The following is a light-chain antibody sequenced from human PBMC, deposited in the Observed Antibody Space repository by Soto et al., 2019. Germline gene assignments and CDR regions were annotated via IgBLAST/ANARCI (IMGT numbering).Light chain of an antibody. J-gene: IGKJ4*01. CDR1: LGINSH. V-gene: IGKV1-9*01. CDR2: AAS. Sequence: DIQLTQSPSFLSASVGDRVTITCRASLGINSHLAWYQQEPGKAPKLLIYAASTLQSGVPSRFSGSASGTEFTLTISSLLPEDFATYYCQQVSGYPLSFGGGTKVEIK. CDR3: QQVSGYPLS.